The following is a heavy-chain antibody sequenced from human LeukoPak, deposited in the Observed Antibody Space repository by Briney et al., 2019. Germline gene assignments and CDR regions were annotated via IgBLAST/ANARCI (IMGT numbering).Heavy chain of an antibody. V-gene: IGHV3-21*01. CDR3: ARARRDGYNTPPDY. Sequence: PGGSLRLSRAPPGCTSSSYSTNTVRQAPGKGRGRVYSISISSSYIYYADSVKGRFTISRDNAKNSLYLQMNSLRAEDTAVYYCARARRDGYNTPPDYWGQGTLVTVSS. CDR2: ISISSSYI. D-gene: IGHD5-24*01. J-gene: IGHJ4*02. CDR1: GCTSSSYS.